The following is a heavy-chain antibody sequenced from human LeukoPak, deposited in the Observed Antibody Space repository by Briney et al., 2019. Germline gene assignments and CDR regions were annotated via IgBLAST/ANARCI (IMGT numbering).Heavy chain of an antibody. CDR2: INHSGST. CDR3: AREQAVAGTNAFDI. V-gene: IGHV4-34*01. Sequence: PSETLSLTCAVYGGSFSGYYWSWIRQPPGKGLEWIGEINHSGSTNYNPSLKSRVTISVDTSKNQFSLKLSSVTAADTAVYYCAREQAVAGTNAFDIWGQGTMVTVSS. CDR1: GGSFSGYY. J-gene: IGHJ3*02. D-gene: IGHD6-19*01.